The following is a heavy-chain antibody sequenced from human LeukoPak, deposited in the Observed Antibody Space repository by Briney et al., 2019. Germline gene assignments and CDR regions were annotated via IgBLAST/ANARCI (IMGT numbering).Heavy chain of an antibody. CDR2: IYYSGST. D-gene: IGHD3-3*01. J-gene: IGHJ5*02. V-gene: IGHV4-59*01. Sequence: SETLSLTCTVSGGSISSYYWSWIRQPPGKGLEWIGYIYYSGSTNYNPSLKSRVTISVDTSKNQFSLKLSSVTAADTAVYYCARDNYDFWSGQQNWFDPWGQGTLVTVSS. CDR1: GGSISSYY. CDR3: ARDNYDFWSGQQNWFDP.